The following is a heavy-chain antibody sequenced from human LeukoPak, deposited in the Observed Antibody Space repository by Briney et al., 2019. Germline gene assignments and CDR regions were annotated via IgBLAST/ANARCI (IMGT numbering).Heavy chain of an antibody. CDR1: GGTFSSYA. CDR2: IIPIFGTA. J-gene: IGHJ3*02. D-gene: IGHD3-3*01. Sequence: ASVKVSCKASGGTFSSYAISWVQQAPGQGLEWMGGIIPIFGTANYAQKFQGRVTITADESTSTAYMELSSLRSEDTAVYYCARLFWSGFPNDAFDIWGQGTMVTVSS. V-gene: IGHV1-69*13. CDR3: ARLFWSGFPNDAFDI.